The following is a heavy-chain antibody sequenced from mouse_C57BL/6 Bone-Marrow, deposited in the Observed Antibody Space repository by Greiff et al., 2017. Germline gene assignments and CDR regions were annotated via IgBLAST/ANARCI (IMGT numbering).Heavy chain of an antibody. J-gene: IGHJ3*01. CDR3: ARSGSNYVFAY. D-gene: IGHD2-5*01. CDR2: LDPSASYT. Sequence: QVQLQQPGAELVMPGASVKLSCKASGYTFTSYWMHWVKQRPGQGLEWIGDLDPSASYTNYNQKFKGKSTLTVDKSSSPASMQLSSLTSEDSAVYYCARSGSNYVFAYWGQGTLVTVSA. V-gene: IGHV1-69*01. CDR1: GYTFTSYW.